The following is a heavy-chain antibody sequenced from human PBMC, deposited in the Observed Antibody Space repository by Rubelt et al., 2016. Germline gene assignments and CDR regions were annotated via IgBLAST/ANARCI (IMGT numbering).Heavy chain of an antibody. CDR3: AGGRMAARPDTPYFDY. Sequence: QVQLQESGPGLVKPSETLSLTCTVSGYSISSGYYWGWIRQPPGKGLEWIGSLYHGGNTYSNPSLKSRVPILLDTSKKQYSPRLVSVTAAYTAVDYCAGGRMAARPDTPYFDYWGRGTLVTVSS. D-gene: IGHD6-6*01. V-gene: IGHV4-38-2*02. J-gene: IGHJ4*02. CDR1: GYSISSGYY. CDR2: LYHGGNT.